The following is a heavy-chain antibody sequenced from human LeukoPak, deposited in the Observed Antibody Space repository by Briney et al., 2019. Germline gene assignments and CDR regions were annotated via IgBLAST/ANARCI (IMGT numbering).Heavy chain of an antibody. Sequence: PSETLSLTCTVSGGSISSSSYYWGWIRQPPGKGLEWIGSIYYSGSTYYNPSLKSRVTISVDTSKNQFSLKLSSVTAADTAVYYCARGIAGRDYWGQGTLVTVSS. D-gene: IGHD6-13*01. J-gene: IGHJ4*02. CDR1: GGSISSSSYY. CDR3: ARGIAGRDY. CDR2: IYYSGST. V-gene: IGHV4-39*01.